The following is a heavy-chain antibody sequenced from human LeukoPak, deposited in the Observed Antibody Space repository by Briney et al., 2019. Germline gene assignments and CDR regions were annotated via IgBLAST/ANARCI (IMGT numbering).Heavy chain of an antibody. J-gene: IGHJ5*02. CDR3: ASGQYCSGGSCYLNWFDP. Sequence: SETLSLTCAVSGGSFSGYYWSWIRQPPGKGLEWIGAINHSGSTNYNPSLKSRVTISVDTSKNQFSLKLSSVTAADTAVYYCASGQYCSGGSCYLNWFDPWGQGTLVTVSS. CDR2: INHSGST. V-gene: IGHV4-34*01. CDR1: GGSFSGYY. D-gene: IGHD2-15*01.